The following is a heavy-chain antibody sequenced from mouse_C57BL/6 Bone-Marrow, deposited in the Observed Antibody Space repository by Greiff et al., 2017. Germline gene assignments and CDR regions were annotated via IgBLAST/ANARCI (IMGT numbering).Heavy chain of an antibody. Sequence: EVKLQESGGGLVQPGGSLKLSCAASGFTFSDYGMAWVRQAPRKGPEWVAFISNLAYSIYYADTVTGRFTISRENAKNTLYLEMSSLRSEDTAMYYCARHGYDGDGYFDVWGTGTTVTVSS. D-gene: IGHD2-2*01. J-gene: IGHJ1*03. CDR3: ARHGYDGDGYFDV. CDR2: ISNLAYSI. V-gene: IGHV5-15*01. CDR1: GFTFSDYG.